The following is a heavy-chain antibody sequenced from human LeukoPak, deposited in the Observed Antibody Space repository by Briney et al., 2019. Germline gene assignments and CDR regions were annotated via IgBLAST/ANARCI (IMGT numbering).Heavy chain of an antibody. V-gene: IGHV3-23*01. Sequence: GGSLRLSCAASGFTFSSYAMSWVRQAPGKGLVWVSAISGSGGSTYYADSVKGRFTISRDNSKNTLYLQMNSLRAADTPVYYCAKGGSNIPFDYWGQGTLVTVSS. CDR2: ISGSGGST. D-gene: IGHD2/OR15-2a*01. CDR3: AKGGSNIPFDY. CDR1: GFTFSSYA. J-gene: IGHJ4*02.